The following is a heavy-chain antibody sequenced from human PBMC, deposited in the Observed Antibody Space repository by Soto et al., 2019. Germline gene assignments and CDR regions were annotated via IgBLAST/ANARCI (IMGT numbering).Heavy chain of an antibody. CDR2: LSGSGGST. D-gene: IGHD5-18*01. J-gene: IGHJ4*02. CDR3: AKDGLGAYSYGSYYFDY. Sequence: EVQLLESGGGLVQPGGSLRLSCAASGFTFSSYAMSWVRQAPGKGLEWVSTLSGSGGSTYYADPVKGRFTISRDNSKNTLYLQMNSLRAEDTAVYYCAKDGLGAYSYGSYYFDYWGQGTLVTVSS. CDR1: GFTFSSYA. V-gene: IGHV3-23*01.